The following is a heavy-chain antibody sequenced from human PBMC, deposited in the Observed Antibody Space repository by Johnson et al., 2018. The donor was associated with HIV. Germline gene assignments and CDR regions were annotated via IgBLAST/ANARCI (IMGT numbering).Heavy chain of an antibody. J-gene: IGHJ3*02. Sequence: VQLVESGGGLIQPGGSLRLSCAASGFTVSSNYMSWVRQAPGKGLVWVSRINSDGSSTSYADSVKGRFTISRDNAKNTLYLQMNSLRAEDTAVYYCARDRGRAYYNFWSGTRSACAFDIWGQGTMVTVSS. V-gene: IGHV3-74*01. CDR1: GFTVSSNY. D-gene: IGHD3-3*01. CDR2: INSDGSST. CDR3: ARDRGRAYYNFWSGTRSACAFDI.